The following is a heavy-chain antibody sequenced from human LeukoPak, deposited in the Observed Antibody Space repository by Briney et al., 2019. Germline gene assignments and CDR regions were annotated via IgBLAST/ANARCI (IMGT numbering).Heavy chain of an antibody. D-gene: IGHD5-24*01. Sequence: ASVKVSCKANGYTFIIHGISWVRQAPGQGLEWMGWISPYNGNTNYAQNLQGRVTMTTDTSTSTAYMELSSLRSEDTAVYYCARDLSDGYNSFDYWGQGTLVTVSS. J-gene: IGHJ4*02. CDR2: ISPYNGNT. CDR3: ARDLSDGYNSFDY. CDR1: GYTFIIHG. V-gene: IGHV1-18*01.